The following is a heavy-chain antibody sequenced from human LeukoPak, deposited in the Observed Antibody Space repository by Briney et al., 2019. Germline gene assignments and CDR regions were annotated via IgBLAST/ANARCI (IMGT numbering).Heavy chain of an antibody. CDR3: ARDQGGSYYRWGDY. V-gene: IGHV3-48*01. D-gene: IGHD1-26*01. CDR2: ISSSSSTI. CDR1: GFTFSSYS. Sequence: GGSLRLSCAASGFTFSSYSMNWVRQAPGKGLKWVSYISSSSSTIYYADSVKGRFTISRDNAKNSLYLQMNSLRAEDTAVYYCARDQGGSYYRWGDYWGQGTLVTVSS. J-gene: IGHJ4*02.